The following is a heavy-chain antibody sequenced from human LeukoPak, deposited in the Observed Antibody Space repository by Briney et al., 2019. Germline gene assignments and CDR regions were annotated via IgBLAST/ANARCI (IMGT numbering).Heavy chain of an antibody. CDR2: ISSSSSYI. D-gene: IGHD6-19*01. J-gene: IGHJ4*02. Sequence: PGRSLRLSCAASGFTFSSYSMNWVRQAPGKGLEWVSSISSSSSYIYYADAVKGRFTIYRDNAKNSLYLQMNSLRAEDTAVYYCAREGGAVAFDYWGQGTLVTVSS. CDR3: AREGGAVAFDY. CDR1: GFTFSSYS. V-gene: IGHV3-21*01.